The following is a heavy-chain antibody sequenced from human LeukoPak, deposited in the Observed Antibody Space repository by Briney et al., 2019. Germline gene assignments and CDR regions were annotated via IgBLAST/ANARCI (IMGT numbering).Heavy chain of an antibody. D-gene: IGHD4-17*01. J-gene: IGHJ4*02. CDR2: IYYSGST. Sequence: ASETLSLTCTVSGGSISSYYWSWIRQPPGKGLEWIGYIYYSGSTNYNPSLKSRVTISVDTSKNQFSLKLSSVTAADTAVYYCASLRGGLFDYWGQGTLVTVSS. V-gene: IGHV4-59*01. CDR1: GGSISSYY. CDR3: ASLRGGLFDY.